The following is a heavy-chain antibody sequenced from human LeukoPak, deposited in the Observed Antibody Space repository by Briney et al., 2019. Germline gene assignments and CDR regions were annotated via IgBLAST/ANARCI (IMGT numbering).Heavy chain of an antibody. V-gene: IGHV3-11*01. CDR3: ARDVRWEYSSSHCFDY. CDR1: GFTFSDYY. Sequence: PGGSLRLSCAASGFTFSDYYMSWIRQAPGKGLEWVSYISSSGSTIYCADSVKGRFTISRDNAKNSLYLQMNSLRAEDTAVYYCARDVRWEYSSSHCFDYWGQGTLVTVSS. J-gene: IGHJ4*02. CDR2: ISSSGSTI. D-gene: IGHD6-6*01.